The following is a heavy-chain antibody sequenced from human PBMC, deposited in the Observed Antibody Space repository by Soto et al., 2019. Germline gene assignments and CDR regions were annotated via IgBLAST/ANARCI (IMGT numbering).Heavy chain of an antibody. D-gene: IGHD3-10*01. CDR2: IIPILGIA. Sequence: QVQLVQSGAEVKKPGSSVKVSCKASGGTFSSYTISWVRQAPGQGLEWMGRIIPILGIANYAQKFQGRVTITAEKSTSTAYMELSSLRSEDTAVYYCARGAYYYGSGKDYWGQGTLVTVSS. CDR1: GGTFSSYT. CDR3: ARGAYYYGSGKDY. J-gene: IGHJ4*02. V-gene: IGHV1-69*02.